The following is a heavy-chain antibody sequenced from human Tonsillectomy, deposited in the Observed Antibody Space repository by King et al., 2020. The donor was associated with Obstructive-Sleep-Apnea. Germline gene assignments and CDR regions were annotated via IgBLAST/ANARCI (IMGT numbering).Heavy chain of an antibody. V-gene: IGHV4-39*07. J-gene: IGHJ6*02. Sequence: LQLQESGPGLVKPSETLSLTCTVSGGSISSSLYYWGWIRQPPGKGLEWIGSFYYSGSTYYNPSLKSRVTISVDTSKNQFSLTLSSVTAADTAVYYCATTTLHYYGSGTYGMDVWGQGTTVTVSS. CDR3: ATTTLHYYGSGTYGMDV. CDR1: GGSISSSLYY. D-gene: IGHD3-10*01. CDR2: FYYSGST.